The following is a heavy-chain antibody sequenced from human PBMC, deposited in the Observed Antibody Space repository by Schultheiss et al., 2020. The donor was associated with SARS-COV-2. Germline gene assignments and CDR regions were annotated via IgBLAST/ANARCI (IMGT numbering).Heavy chain of an antibody. CDR3: ARMGYYYYAMDV. J-gene: IGHJ6*02. Sequence: SVKVSCKASGGAFSSYAISWVRQAPGQGLEWMGGIIPIFGTANYAQKFQGRVTITADESTSTAYMELRSLRSDDTAVYYCARMGYYYYAMDVWGQGTTVTVSS. CDR2: IIPIFGTA. CDR1: GGAFSSYA. V-gene: IGHV1-69*13.